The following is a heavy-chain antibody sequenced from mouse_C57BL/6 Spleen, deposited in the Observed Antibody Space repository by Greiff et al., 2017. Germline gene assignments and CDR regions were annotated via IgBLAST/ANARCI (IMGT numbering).Heavy chain of an antibody. D-gene: IGHD2-3*01. CDR2: IYPGSGST. J-gene: IGHJ2*01. V-gene: IGHV1-55*01. CDR1: GYTFTSYW. CDR3: ARDEDGYPIDY. Sequence: QVQLQQPGAELVKPGASVKMSCKASGYTFTSYWITWVKQRPGQGLEWIGDIYPGSGSTNYNEKFKSKATLTVDTPSSTAYMQLSSLTSEDSAVYYCARDEDGYPIDYWGQGTTLTVSS.